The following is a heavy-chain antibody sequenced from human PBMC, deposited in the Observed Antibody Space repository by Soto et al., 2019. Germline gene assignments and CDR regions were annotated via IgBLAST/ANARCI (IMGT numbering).Heavy chain of an antibody. D-gene: IGHD4-17*01. CDR3: AKERQATTVTLPDY. CDR1: GFTFSSYA. Sequence: GGSLRLSCAASGFTFSSYAMNWFRQAPGKGLDWVSTISGSGISTYYADSVKGRFTISRDNSKNTLYLQMNSLRAEDTAVYYCAKERQATTVTLPDYWGQGTLVTVSS. J-gene: IGHJ4*02. CDR2: ISGSGIST. V-gene: IGHV3-23*01.